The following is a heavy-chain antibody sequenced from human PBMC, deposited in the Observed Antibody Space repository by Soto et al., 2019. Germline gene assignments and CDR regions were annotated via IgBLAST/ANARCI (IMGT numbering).Heavy chain of an antibody. CDR2: INAGNGNT. D-gene: IGHD3-22*01. V-gene: IGHV1-3*01. CDR3: ARLSRGYDSRGYYYARYDFDY. J-gene: IGHJ4*02. CDR1: GYTFTSYA. Sequence: QVQLVQSGAEVKKPGASVKVSCKASGYTFTSYAMHWVRQAPGQRLEWMGWINAGNGNTKYSQKFQGRVTITRDTSASTAYMELSSLRSEDTAVYYCARLSRGYDSRGYYYARYDFDYWGQGTLVTVSS.